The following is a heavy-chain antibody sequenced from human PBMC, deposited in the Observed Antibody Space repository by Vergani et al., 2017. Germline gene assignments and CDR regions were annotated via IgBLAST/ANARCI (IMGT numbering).Heavy chain of an antibody. CDR3: ARGSGLRNYYYYYMDV. J-gene: IGHJ6*03. Sequence: QVQLQQWGAGLLKPSETLSLTCAVYGGSFSGYYWSWIRQPPGKGLEWFGEINHSGSTNYNPSLKSRVTISVDTSKNPFSLKLSSVTAADPAVYYCARGSGLRNYYYYYMDVWGKGTTVTVSS. V-gene: IGHV4-34*01. CDR1: GGSFSGYY. D-gene: IGHD3-10*01. CDR2: INHSGST.